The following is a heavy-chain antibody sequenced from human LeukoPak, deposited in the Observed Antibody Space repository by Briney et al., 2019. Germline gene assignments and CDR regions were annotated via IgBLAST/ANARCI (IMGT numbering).Heavy chain of an antibody. D-gene: IGHD5-18*01. J-gene: IGHJ4*02. CDR3: AGVMVYSYGYFDY. Sequence: MSGGSLRLSCAASGFTFSSYSMNWVRQAPGKGLEWVSSISSSSSYIYYADSVKGRFTISRDNAKNSLYLQMNSLRAEDTAVYYCAGVMVYSYGYFDYWGQGTLVTVSS. CDR2: ISSSSSYI. V-gene: IGHV3-21*01. CDR1: GFTFSSYS.